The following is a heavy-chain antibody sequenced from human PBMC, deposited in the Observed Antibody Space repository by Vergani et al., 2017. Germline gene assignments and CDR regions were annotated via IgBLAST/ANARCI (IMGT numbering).Heavy chain of an antibody. CDR2: IYTSGST. CDR3: ARDFRHYDFWGGYYTTVVSGXFDP. CDR1: GGSISSGSYY. D-gene: IGHD3-3*01. Sequence: QVQLQESGPGLVKPSQTLSLTCTVSGGSISSGSYYWSWIRQPAGKGLEWIGRIYTSGSTNYNPSLKGRVTISVDTSKNQFSLKLSPVTAADTAVYYCARDFRHYDFWGGYYTTVVSGXFDPWGQGTLVTVSS. J-gene: IGHJ5*02. V-gene: IGHV4-61*02.